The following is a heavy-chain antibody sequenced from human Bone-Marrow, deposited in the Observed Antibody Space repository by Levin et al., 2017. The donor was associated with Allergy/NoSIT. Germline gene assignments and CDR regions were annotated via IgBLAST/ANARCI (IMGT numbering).Heavy chain of an antibody. CDR3: VREKGVLVIEMEYCYFDL. CDR1: GFTFSDYY. J-gene: IGHJ2*01. V-gene: IGHV3-11*01. D-gene: IGHD2-8*01. CDR2: ISSSGTSK. Sequence: LSLTCAASGFTFSDYYMGWIRQTPGKGLEWVAEISSSGTSKYYADSVKGRFTISRDNAKNSVFLHMSSLRPEDAAIYYCVREKGVLVIEMEYCYFDLWGRGALVTVSS.